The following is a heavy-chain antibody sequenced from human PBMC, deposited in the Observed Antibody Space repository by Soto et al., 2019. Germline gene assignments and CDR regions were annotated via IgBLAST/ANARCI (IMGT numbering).Heavy chain of an antibody. CDR2: IYYSGST. CDR1: GGSISSSSYY. V-gene: IGHV4-39*01. Sequence: QLQLQESGPGLVKPSETLSLTCTVSGGSISSSSYYWGWIRQPPGKGLEWIGSIYYSGSTYYNPSIKSRVTLSVDTSKNQFSLKRSSVTAADTAVYYCARLLRHNYYGMDVWGQGTTVTVSS. D-gene: IGHD5-12*01. CDR3: ARLLRHNYYGMDV. J-gene: IGHJ6*02.